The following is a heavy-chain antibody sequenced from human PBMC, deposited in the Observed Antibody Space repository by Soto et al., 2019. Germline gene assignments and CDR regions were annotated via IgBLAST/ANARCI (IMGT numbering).Heavy chain of an antibody. J-gene: IGHJ3*02. D-gene: IGHD1-1*01. CDR2: INTNTGNP. Sequence: ASVKVSCKASGYTFTSYAMNWVRQAPGQGLEWMGWINTNTGNPTYAQGFTGRFVFSLDTSVSTAYLQICSLKAEDTAMYYCARDSPAGFGDAFDIWGQGTMVTVSS. CDR1: GYTFTSYA. CDR3: ARDSPAGFGDAFDI. V-gene: IGHV7-4-1*01.